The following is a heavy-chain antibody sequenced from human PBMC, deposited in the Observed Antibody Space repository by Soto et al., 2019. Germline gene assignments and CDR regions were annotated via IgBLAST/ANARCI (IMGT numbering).Heavy chain of an antibody. CDR2: MSESGDVI. CDR1: GFIFKDYA. Sequence: GGSLRLSCTGSGFIFKDYAMTWVRQGPGKGLEWVSTMSESGDVISYRDSVKGRFTMSRDMSNSTLYLEMNGLRAEDTAMYYCAKKLYSGSYYDVESWGPGTLVTVSS. V-gene: IGHV3-23*01. J-gene: IGHJ1*01. D-gene: IGHD1-26*01. CDR3: AKKLYSGSYYDVES.